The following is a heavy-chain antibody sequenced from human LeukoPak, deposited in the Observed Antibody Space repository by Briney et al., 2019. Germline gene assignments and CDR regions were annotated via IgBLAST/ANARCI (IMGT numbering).Heavy chain of an antibody. Sequence: ASVKVSCKASGYTFTNYDINWVRQATGQGLEWMGWMNPNSGNTGYAQRFQGRVTMTRDTSTGTAYMDLSSLTSEDTAVYYCARNPAASGSFEYCGQGTLVTVSS. CDR1: GYTFTNYD. V-gene: IGHV1-8*01. D-gene: IGHD3-10*01. J-gene: IGHJ4*02. CDR3: ARNPAASGSFEY. CDR2: MNPNSGNT.